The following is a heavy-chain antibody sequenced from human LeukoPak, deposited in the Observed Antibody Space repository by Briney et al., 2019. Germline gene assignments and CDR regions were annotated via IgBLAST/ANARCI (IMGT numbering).Heavy chain of an antibody. V-gene: IGHV1-18*01. J-gene: IGHJ3*02. D-gene: IGHD3-22*01. CDR1: GYTFTSYG. Sequence: ASVKVSCKAFGYTFTSYGISWVRQAPGQGLEWMGWISAYNGNTNCAQKLQGRVTMTTDTSTSTAYMELRSLRSDDTAVYYCARSGSPGDYYYDSSGTPDAFDIWGQGTMVTVSS. CDR2: ISAYNGNT. CDR3: ARSGSPGDYYYDSSGTPDAFDI.